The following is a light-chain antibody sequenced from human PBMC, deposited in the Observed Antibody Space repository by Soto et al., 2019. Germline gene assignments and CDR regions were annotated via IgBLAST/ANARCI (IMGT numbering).Light chain of an antibody. CDR3: QQYGSSPLT. CDR2: GAS. V-gene: IGKV3-20*01. J-gene: IGKJ1*01. CDR1: QSVSSSY. Sequence: ESVLTQAPGTLSLSPGERATLSCRASQSVSSSYLAWYQQKPGQAPRLLIYGASSRATGIPDRFSGSGSGTDFTLTISRLEPEDFAVYYCQQYGSSPLTFGQRTKVDIK.